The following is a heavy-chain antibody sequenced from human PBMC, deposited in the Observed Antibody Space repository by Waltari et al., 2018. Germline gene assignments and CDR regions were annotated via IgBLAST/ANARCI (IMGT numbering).Heavy chain of an antibody. CDR2: IIPIFGTA. D-gene: IGHD1-26*01. CDR3: ARSTSRSGSYYRSEYFQH. V-gene: IGHV1-69*14. J-gene: IGHJ1*01. CDR1: GGTFSSYA. Sequence: QVQLVQSGAEVKKPGSSVKVSCKASGGTFSSYAISWVRQAPGQGLEWMGGIIPIFGTATYAQKFQGRVTITADKSTSTAYMELSSLRSEDTAVYYCARSTSRSGSYYRSEYFQHWGQGTLVTVSS.